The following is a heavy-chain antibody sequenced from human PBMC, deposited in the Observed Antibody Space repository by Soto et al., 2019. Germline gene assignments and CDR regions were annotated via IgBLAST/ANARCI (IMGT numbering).Heavy chain of an antibody. Sequence: GGSLRLSCAASGFTFSDYWMSWVRQAPGKGPEWVANIKFDGMVKQYVDSVRGRFTISRDNSKNSLFLQMNSLAAADTAVYYCVKDVGYCSSSSCYAPRNHYFDSWGQGTLVTVSS. V-gene: IGHV3-7*03. D-gene: IGHD2-2*01. CDR2: IKFDGMVK. CDR3: VKDVGYCSSSSCYAPRNHYFDS. J-gene: IGHJ4*02. CDR1: GFTFSDYW.